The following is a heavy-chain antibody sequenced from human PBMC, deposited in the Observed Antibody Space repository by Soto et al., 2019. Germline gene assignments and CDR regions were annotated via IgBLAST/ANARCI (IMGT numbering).Heavy chain of an antibody. Sequence: GGSLRLSCTTSGLTFSDYAMSWVRQAPGKGLEWVGFIRSKAHGGTTEYAASVKGRFTISRDDSKSIAYLQMNSLKTEDTAVFYCSRALDSSGYYFTPYCGLGTLVTVSS. D-gene: IGHD3-22*01. CDR3: SRALDSSGYYFTPY. CDR1: GLTFSDYA. J-gene: IGHJ1*01. CDR2: IRSKAHGGTT. V-gene: IGHV3-49*04.